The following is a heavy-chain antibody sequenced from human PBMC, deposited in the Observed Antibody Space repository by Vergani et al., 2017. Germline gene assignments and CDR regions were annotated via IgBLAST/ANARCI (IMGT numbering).Heavy chain of an antibody. CDR1: GFTFSSYG. D-gene: IGHD3-22*01. Sequence: QVQLVESGGGVVQPGRSLRLSCAASGFTFSSYGMHWVRQAPGKGLEWVAVIWYDGSNKYYADSVKGRFTISRDNSKNTLYLQMNSLRAEDTAVYYCAREPYYYYDSSGFFYWGQGTLVTVSS. CDR3: AREPYYYYDSSGFFY. CDR2: IWYDGSNK. V-gene: IGHV3-33*01. J-gene: IGHJ4*02.